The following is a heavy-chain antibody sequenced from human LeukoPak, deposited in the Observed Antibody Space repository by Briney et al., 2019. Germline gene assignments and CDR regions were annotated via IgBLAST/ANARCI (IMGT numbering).Heavy chain of an antibody. Sequence: KASETLSLTCTVSGVSISSYYWSWIRQPAGKGLEWIGRIYTSGSTNYNPSLKSRVTISVDTSKNQFSLKLSSVTAADTAVYYCARLEYSSSSDFDYWGQGTLVTVSS. V-gene: IGHV4-4*07. CDR2: IYTSGST. CDR1: GVSISSYY. D-gene: IGHD6-6*01. CDR3: ARLEYSSSSDFDY. J-gene: IGHJ4*02.